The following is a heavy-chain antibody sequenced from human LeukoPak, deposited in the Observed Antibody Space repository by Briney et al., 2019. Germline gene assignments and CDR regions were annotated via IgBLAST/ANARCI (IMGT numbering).Heavy chain of an antibody. Sequence: SETLSLTCTVSGGSISSYYWSWIRQPPGKGLEWIGYIYYSGSTNYDPSLKSRVTISVDTSKNQFSLKLSSVTAADTAVYYCASSGRPGDWFDPWGQGTLVTVSP. CDR2: IYYSGST. CDR3: ASSGRPGDWFDP. J-gene: IGHJ5*02. CDR1: GGSISSYY. D-gene: IGHD6-19*01. V-gene: IGHV4-59*01.